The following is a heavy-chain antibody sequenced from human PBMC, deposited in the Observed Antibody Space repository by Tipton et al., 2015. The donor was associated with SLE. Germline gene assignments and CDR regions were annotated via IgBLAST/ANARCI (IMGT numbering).Heavy chain of an antibody. Sequence: TLSLTCAVYGGSFSAYYWSWIRQPPGKGLEWIGEINHSGSTNYNPSLKSRVTISVDTSKNQFSLKLSSVTAGDTAVYYCARGGEGGSDYWGQGTLVTVSS. CDR2: INHSGST. V-gene: IGHV4-34*01. D-gene: IGHD3-10*01. CDR3: ARGGEGGSDY. CDR1: GGSFSAYY. J-gene: IGHJ4*02.